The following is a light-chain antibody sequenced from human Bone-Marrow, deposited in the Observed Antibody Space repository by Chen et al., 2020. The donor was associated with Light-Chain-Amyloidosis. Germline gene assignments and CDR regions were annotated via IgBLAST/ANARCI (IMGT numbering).Light chain of an antibody. CDR3: QSADSSGTYEVI. CDR2: SDT. J-gene: IGLJ2*01. V-gene: IGLV3-25*03. Sequence: SYELTQPPSVSVSPGQTARITCSADDLPTKYAYWYQQQPGQAPVLVIQSDTERPSGISERFSGSSSGTTATLTIRGVQAEDEADYHCQSADSSGTYEVIFGGGTKLTVL. CDR1: DLPTKY.